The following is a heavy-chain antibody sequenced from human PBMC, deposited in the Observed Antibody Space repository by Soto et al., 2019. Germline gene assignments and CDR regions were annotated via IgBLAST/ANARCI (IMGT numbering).Heavy chain of an antibody. J-gene: IGHJ6*02. CDR2: ISSSSSTI. CDR3: ARDSGEIFGVVIIPYYGMDV. CDR1: GFTFSSYS. D-gene: IGHD3-3*01. V-gene: IGHV3-48*02. Sequence: GSLRLSCAASGFTFSSYSMNWVRQAPGKGLEWVSYISSSSSTIYYADSVKGRFTISRDNAKNSLYLQMNSLRDEDTAVYYCARDSGEIFGVVIIPYYGMDVWGQGTTVTVSS.